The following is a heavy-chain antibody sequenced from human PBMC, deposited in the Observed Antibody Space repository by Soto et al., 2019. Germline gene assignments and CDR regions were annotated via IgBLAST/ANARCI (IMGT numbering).Heavy chain of an antibody. V-gene: IGHV4-59*01. CDR2: IYYSGST. CDR1: GGSISSYY. D-gene: IGHD3-3*01. CDR3: ARGYDFWSGYYPEVLDNYYYGMDV. Sequence: XATLSLTCTVSGGSISSYYWSWMRQPPGKGLEWIGYIYYSGSTNYNPSLKSRVTISVDTSKNQFSLKLSSVTAADTAVYYCARGYDFWSGYYPEVLDNYYYGMDVWGQGTTVTVSS. J-gene: IGHJ6*02.